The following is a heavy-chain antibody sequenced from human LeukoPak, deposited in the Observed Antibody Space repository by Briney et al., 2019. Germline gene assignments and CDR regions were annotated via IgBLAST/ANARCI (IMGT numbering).Heavy chain of an antibody. CDR3: ARDARELRYCDWLFYFDY. V-gene: IGHV4-38-2*02. D-gene: IGHD3-9*01. CDR2: IYHSGST. Sequence: SETLSLTCAVPGYSISSGYYWGWIRQPPGKGLEWLGRIYHSGSTYYNPSLKSRVTISVDTSKNQFSLKLSSVTAADTAVYYCARDARELRYCDWLFYFDYWGQGTLVTVSS. J-gene: IGHJ4*02. CDR1: GYSISSGYY.